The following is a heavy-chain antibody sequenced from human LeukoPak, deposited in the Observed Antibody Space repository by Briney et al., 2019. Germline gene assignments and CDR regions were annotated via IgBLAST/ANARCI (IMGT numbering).Heavy chain of an antibody. V-gene: IGHV3-30*02. J-gene: IGHJ4*02. D-gene: IGHD5-18*01. CDR1: GFTFSSYG. CDR3: AKDRIQLWSFFDY. Sequence: GGSLRLSCAASGFTFSSYGMHWVRQAPGKGLEWVAFIRYDGSNKYYADSVKGRFTISRDNSKNTLYLQMNSLRAEDTAVYYCAKDRIQLWSFFDYWGQGTLVTVSS. CDR2: IRYDGSNK.